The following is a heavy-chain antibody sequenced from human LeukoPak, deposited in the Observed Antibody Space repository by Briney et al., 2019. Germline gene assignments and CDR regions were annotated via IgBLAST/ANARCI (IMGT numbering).Heavy chain of an antibody. CDR3: AAGYDSSGYYYVNYYYYGMDV. Sequence: SVKVSCKASGFTFTSSAMQWVRQARGQRLEWIGWIVVGSGNTNYAQKFQERVTITRDMSTSTAYMELSSLRSEDTAVYYCAAGYDSSGYYYVNYYYYGMDVRGQGTTVTVSS. J-gene: IGHJ6*02. D-gene: IGHD3-22*01. V-gene: IGHV1-58*02. CDR2: IVVGSGNT. CDR1: GFTFTSSA.